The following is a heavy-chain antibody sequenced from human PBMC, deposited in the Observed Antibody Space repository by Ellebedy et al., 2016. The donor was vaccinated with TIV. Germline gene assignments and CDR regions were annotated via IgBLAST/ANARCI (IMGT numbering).Heavy chain of an antibody. D-gene: IGHD4-23*01. V-gene: IGHV5-51*01. CDR1: GYIFTDYW. Sequence: GESLKISCKGSGYIFTDYWIGWVRQMPGKGLEWMGIIYPGDSHTRYSPSFQGQVTISVDKSIGTAYLQWNSLKASDTAMYYCASTMGGGNSDRDDAFDIWGQGTMVTVSS. CDR3: ASTMGGGNSDRDDAFDI. J-gene: IGHJ3*02. CDR2: IYPGDSHT.